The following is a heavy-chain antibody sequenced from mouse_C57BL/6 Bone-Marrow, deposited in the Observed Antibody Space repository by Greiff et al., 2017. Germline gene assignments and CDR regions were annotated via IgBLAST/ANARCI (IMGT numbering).Heavy chain of an antibody. CDR2: IYPGSGNT. J-gene: IGHJ4*01. CDR1: GYTFTDYY. V-gene: IGHV1-76*01. D-gene: IGHD3-3*01. CDR3: ARRAHYYAMDY. Sequence: QVQLKESGAELVRPGASVKLSCQASGYTFTDYYINWVKQRPGQGLEWIARIYPGSGNTYYNEKFKGKATLTAEKSSSTSYMQLSSLTSEYSAVYCCARRAHYYAMDYWGQGTSVTVSS.